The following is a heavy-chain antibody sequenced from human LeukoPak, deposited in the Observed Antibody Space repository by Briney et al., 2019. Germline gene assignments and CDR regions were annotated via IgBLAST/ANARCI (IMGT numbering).Heavy chain of an antibody. CDR1: GFTFDDYT. Sequence: GGSLSLSCAASGFTFDDYTMHWVRQAPGKGLEWVSLISWDGGSTYYADSVKGRFTISRDNSKNSLYLQMNSLRTEDTALYCCVSSGYDYYYFDHWGQGNLVTVSS. CDR2: ISWDGGST. CDR3: VSSGYDYYYFDH. J-gene: IGHJ4*02. V-gene: IGHV3-43*01. D-gene: IGHD5-12*01.